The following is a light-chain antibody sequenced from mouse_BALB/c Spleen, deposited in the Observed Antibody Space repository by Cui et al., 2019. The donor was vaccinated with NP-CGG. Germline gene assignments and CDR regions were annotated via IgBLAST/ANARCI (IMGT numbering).Light chain of an antibody. J-gene: IGLJ1*01. CDR1: TGTITTSNY. CDR2: GTN. CDR3: ALWYSNHWV. V-gene: IGLV1*01. Sequence: QAVATQESALTTPPGETVTITCRSSTGTITTSNYANWVQEKPDHLFTGLIGGTNNRAPGVPARFSGSLIGDKAALTITGAQTEDETIYFCALWYSNHWVFGGGTKLTVL.